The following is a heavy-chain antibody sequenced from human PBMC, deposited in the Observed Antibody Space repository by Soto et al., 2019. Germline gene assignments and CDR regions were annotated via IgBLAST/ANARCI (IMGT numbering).Heavy chain of an antibody. J-gene: IGHJ6*03. CDR3: ARRARPDFYYMDV. CDR2: ISSNGVGT. Sequence: EVQLAESGGGLAQPGGSLRLSCAASGFTLRGNAMVWVRQAPGKGLEYVSGISSNGVGTYYANSVQGRFTISRDNSKNTVYLQMGSLRPEDMAVYYCARRARPDFYYMDVWGKGTTVTVSS. D-gene: IGHD6-6*01. V-gene: IGHV3-64*01. CDR1: GFTLRGNA.